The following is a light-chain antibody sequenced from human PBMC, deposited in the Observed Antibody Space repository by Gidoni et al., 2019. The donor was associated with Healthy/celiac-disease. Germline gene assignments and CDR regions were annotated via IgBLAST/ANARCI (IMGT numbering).Light chain of an antibody. V-gene: IGLV1-44*01. J-gene: IGLJ2*01. CDR2: SNN. CDR1: SSNIGSNT. CDR3: AAWDDSLNGVV. Sequence: QSVLTQPLSASGSPGQRVTISCSGSSSNIGSNTVNWYQRLPGTAPKLLIYSNNQRPSGVPDRFSGSKSGTSASLAISGLQSEDEADYYCAAWDDSLNGVVFGGGTKLTVL.